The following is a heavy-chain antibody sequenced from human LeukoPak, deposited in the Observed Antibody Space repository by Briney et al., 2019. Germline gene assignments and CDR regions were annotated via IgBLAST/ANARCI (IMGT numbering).Heavy chain of an antibody. Sequence: GGSLRLSCAASGLTFSLYWMTWVRQAPGKGLEWVANMKPDGSQKYYVDSVKGRFTISRDDAKNSLYLQMNSLRADDTAVYYCARPRDGTTGWYGLDYWGQGTLVTVSS. CDR2: MKPDGSQK. V-gene: IGHV3-7*01. J-gene: IGHJ4*02. CDR1: GLTFSLYW. D-gene: IGHD6-19*01. CDR3: ARPRDGTTGWYGLDY.